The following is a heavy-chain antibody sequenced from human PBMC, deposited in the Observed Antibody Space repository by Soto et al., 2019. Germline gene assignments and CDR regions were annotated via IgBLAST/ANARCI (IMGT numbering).Heavy chain of an antibody. CDR2: VSGSVSTT. CDR3: AKIQMFYGVSKLGGWVDS. Sequence: GVLRLSCAASGFTFSSYAMSWVRQAAGKGLEWVSSVSGSVSTTCYADSVKGRFTISRDNSKNTLYLQMNSLRAEDTAVYYCAKIQMFYGVSKLGGWVDSWGQGTLVTVSS. D-gene: IGHD6-6*01. V-gene: IGHV3-23*01. J-gene: IGHJ4*02. CDR1: GFTFSSYA.